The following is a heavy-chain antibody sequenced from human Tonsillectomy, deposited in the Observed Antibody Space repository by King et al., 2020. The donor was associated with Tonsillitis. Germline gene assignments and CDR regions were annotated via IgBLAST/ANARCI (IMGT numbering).Heavy chain of an antibody. D-gene: IGHD1-26*01. V-gene: IGHV3-30*18. CDR1: GFTFSSYG. Sequence: VQLVESGGGVVQPGRSLRLSCAASGFTFSSYGMHWVRQAPGKGLEWVAVISYDGSNKDCADSLKGRFIISRDNSKNTLYLQMNSLRAEDTAVYYCAKDGASGSSYPYYYGMDVWGQGTTVTVSS. CDR3: AKDGASGSSYPYYYGMDV. CDR2: ISYDGSNK. J-gene: IGHJ6*02.